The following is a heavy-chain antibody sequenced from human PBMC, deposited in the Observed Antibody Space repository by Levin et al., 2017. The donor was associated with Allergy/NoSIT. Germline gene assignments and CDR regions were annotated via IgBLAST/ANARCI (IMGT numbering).Heavy chain of an antibody. D-gene: IGHD3-10*01. CDR2: ISGSGGRT. CDR3: AKIYFGSTNAFDI. CDR1: GLTFSSYA. Sequence: GGSLRLSCAASGLTFSSYAMSWVRQAPGKGLDWVSGISGSGGRTYYADSVKGRFTISRDNSKNTLYLQMNSLRAEETAVFYCAKIYFGSTNAFDIWGQGTMVTVSS. J-gene: IGHJ3*02. V-gene: IGHV3-23*01.